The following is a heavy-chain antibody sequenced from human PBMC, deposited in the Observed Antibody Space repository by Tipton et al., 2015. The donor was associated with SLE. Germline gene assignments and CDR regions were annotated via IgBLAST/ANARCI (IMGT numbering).Heavy chain of an antibody. CDR2: IHPGDSDT. Sequence: VQLVQSGAEVRKPGESLKISCKGSGYSFTSYWIGWVRQMPGKGLEWMGIIHPGDSDTRYSPSFQGQVTISADKSISTAYLQWGSLKASDPAMYYCAGQGIWFGGLLPECFQPWGQGTLVTVSS. D-gene: IGHD3-10*01. CDR3: AGQGIWFGGLLPECFQP. CDR1: GYSFTSYW. V-gene: IGHV5-51*01. J-gene: IGHJ1*01.